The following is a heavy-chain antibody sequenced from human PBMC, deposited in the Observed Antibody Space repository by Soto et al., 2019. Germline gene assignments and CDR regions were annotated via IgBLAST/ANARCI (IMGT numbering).Heavy chain of an antibody. J-gene: IGHJ4*02. CDR3: AKIGASSSVSLPLVLLDY. Sequence: QIGGALRLSCAASGFTFISYAMSWVRQSPGKGLYWVSAIPGSGGSTYCGGSVKGRFTISRENSKNKVYLQMITLRVEDMAVYYCAKIGASSSVSLPLVLLDYWGQGALVTVSS. V-gene: IGHV3-23*01. CDR2: IPGSGGST. CDR1: GFTFISYA. D-gene: IGHD6-6*01.